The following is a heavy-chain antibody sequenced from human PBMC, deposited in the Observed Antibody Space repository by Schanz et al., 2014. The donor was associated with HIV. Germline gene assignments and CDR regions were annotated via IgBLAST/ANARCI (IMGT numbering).Heavy chain of an antibody. CDR1: GFTFDDFA. CDR3: AKSQKGASCCFPLNS. J-gene: IGHJ4*02. CDR2: ISWNSGII. D-gene: IGHD2-2*01. V-gene: IGHV3-9*01. Sequence: EVQLVESGGGLVQPGRSLRLSCAASGFTFDDFAMHWVRQAPGKGLEWVSSISWNSGIIGYADSVKGRFSISRDNAKNSLYLQIISLTAEDTAVYYCAKSQKGASCCFPLNSWGQGTLVTVFS.